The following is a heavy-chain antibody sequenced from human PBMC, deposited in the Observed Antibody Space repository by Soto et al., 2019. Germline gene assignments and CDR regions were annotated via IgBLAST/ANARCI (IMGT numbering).Heavy chain of an antibody. Sequence: PGGSLRISCAASGFTFSSYAMHWVRQAPGKGLEWVAVISYDGSNKYYADSVKGRFTISRDNSKNTLYLQMNSLRAEDTAVYYCARERGSRYCSGGSCYSSYYYYGMDVWGQGTTVTVS. CDR3: ARERGSRYCSGGSCYSSYYYYGMDV. D-gene: IGHD2-15*01. J-gene: IGHJ6*02. CDR1: GFTFSSYA. V-gene: IGHV3-30-3*01. CDR2: ISYDGSNK.